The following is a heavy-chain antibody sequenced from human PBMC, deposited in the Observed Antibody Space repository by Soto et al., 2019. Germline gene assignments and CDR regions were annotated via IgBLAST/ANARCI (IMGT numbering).Heavy chain of an antibody. Sequence: GGSLRLSCAASGFTFSSYAMSWVRQAPGKGLEWVSAISGSGGSTYYADSVKGRFTISRDNSKNTLYLQMNSLRAEDTAVYYCAKGPLMRYYDSSGYQDGYGMDGWGQGTTVTVSS. V-gene: IGHV3-23*01. D-gene: IGHD3-22*01. J-gene: IGHJ6*02. CDR3: AKGPLMRYYDSSGYQDGYGMDG. CDR2: ISGSGGST. CDR1: GFTFSSYA.